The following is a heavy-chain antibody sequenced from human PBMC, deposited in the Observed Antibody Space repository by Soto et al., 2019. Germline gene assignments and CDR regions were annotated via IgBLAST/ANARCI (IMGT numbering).Heavy chain of an antibody. D-gene: IGHD6-13*01. CDR3: ARHGSDSSWFFFDP. CDR2: VSYRGSN. Sequence: ETLSHTYSLAGGAMGGYYWSWIRQPPGKALEWLGYVSYRGSNDYHPCLKRRVSISRDTSKNQFSLKMISVTAADTAVHDCARHGSDSSWFFFDPWRQGALGTVAS. J-gene: IGHJ5*02. CDR1: GGAMGGYY. V-gene: IGHV4-59*08.